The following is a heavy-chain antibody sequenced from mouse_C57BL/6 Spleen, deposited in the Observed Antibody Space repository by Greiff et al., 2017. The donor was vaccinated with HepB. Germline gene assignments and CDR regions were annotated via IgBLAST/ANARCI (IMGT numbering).Heavy chain of an antibody. CDR1: GYTFTSYG. D-gene: IGHD1-1*01. CDR3: ARGPATVVATGYFDY. CDR2: IYPRSGNT. Sequence: QVHVKQSGAELARPGASVKLSCKASGYTFTSYGISWVKQRTGQGLEWIGEIYPRSGNTYYNEKFKGKATLTADKSSSTAYMELRSLTSEDSAVYFCARGPATVVATGYFDYWGQGTTLTVSS. V-gene: IGHV1-81*01. J-gene: IGHJ2*01.